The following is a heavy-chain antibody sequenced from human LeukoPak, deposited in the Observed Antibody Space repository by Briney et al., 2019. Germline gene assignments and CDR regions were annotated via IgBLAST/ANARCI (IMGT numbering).Heavy chain of an antibody. CDR3: AKGRGILSPDY. D-gene: IGHD2-15*01. V-gene: IGHV3-23*01. J-gene: IGHJ4*02. Sequence: GGSLRLSCAASGFTFGTYAMTWVRQAPGKGLEWLSGISDSGGSTYYADSVKGRFTISRDNSKNTLHLQMNSLRAEDTAIYFCAKGRGILSPDYWGQGTLVTVSS. CDR2: ISDSGGST. CDR1: GFTFGTYA.